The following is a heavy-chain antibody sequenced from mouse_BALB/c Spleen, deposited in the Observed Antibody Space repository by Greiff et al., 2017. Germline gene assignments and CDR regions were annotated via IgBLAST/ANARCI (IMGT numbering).Heavy chain of an antibody. Sequence: QVQLQQSGAELVRPGVSVKISCKGSGYTFTDYAMHWVKQSHAKSLEWIGVISTYYGNTNYNQKFKGKATMTVDKSSSTAYMELARLTSEDSAVYYCARGVGRGYAMDYWGQGTSVTVSS. V-gene: IGHV1S137*01. CDR1: GYTFTDYA. CDR2: ISTYYGNT. J-gene: IGHJ4*01. CDR3: ARGVGRGYAMDY.